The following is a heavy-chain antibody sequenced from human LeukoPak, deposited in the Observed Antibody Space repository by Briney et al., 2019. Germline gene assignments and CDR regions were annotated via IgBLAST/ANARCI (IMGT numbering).Heavy chain of an antibody. CDR2: IIPIFGTA. CDR3: ARGVVGATTSDY. J-gene: IGHJ4*02. Sequence: GASVKVSCKASGGTFSSYAISWVRQAPGQGLEWMGGIIPIFGTANYAQKFQGRVTITADESTSTAYMELSSLRSDDTAVYYCARGVVGATTSDYWGQGTLVTVSS. D-gene: IGHD1-26*01. V-gene: IGHV1-69*13. CDR1: GGTFSSYA.